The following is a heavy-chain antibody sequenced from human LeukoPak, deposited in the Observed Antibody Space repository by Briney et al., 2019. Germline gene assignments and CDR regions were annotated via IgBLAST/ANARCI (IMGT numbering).Heavy chain of an antibody. J-gene: IGHJ5*02. D-gene: IGHD2-2*01. Sequence: GESLKISCKGVGYSFTSYWIGWVRQTPGKGMEWMGVIYPGDSRTRYNPSFQGQVTISVDKSISTAYLQWVSLKASDTAMYYCACRDLTSTWSYPWGQRTLVTVSS. V-gene: IGHV5-51*01. CDR1: GYSFTSYW. CDR2: IYPGDSRT. CDR3: ACRDLTSTWSYP.